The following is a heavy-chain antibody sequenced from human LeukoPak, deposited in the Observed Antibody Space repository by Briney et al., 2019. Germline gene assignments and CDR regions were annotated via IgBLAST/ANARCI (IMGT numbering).Heavy chain of an antibody. D-gene: IGHD2-15*01. CDR2: ISRSGSPK. V-gene: IGHV3-11*01. CDR3: ARVLRYCSGGNCYSGGLGYMDV. Sequence: GGSLRLSCAASGFTFSDYNMRWIRQAPGKGLEWVSSISRSGSPKYYADSVKGRFTISRDNAKNSLFLQMNSLRAEDTAVYYCARVLRYCSGGNCYSGGLGYMDVWGKGTTVTISS. J-gene: IGHJ6*03. CDR1: GFTFSDYN.